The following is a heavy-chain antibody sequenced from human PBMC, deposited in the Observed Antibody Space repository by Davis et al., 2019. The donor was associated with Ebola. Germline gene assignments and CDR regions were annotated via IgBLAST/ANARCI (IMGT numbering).Heavy chain of an antibody. V-gene: IGHV1-69*06. D-gene: IGHD1-1*01. CDR3: ATMLNEFYYYGMDV. CDR1: GYTFTSYG. Sequence: SVKVSCKASGYTFTSYGISWVRQAPGQGLEWMGGIIPIFGTANYAQKFQGRVTITADKSTSTAYMELRSLRSDDTAVYYCATMLNEFYYYGMDVWGQGTTVTVSS. J-gene: IGHJ6*02. CDR2: IIPIFGTA.